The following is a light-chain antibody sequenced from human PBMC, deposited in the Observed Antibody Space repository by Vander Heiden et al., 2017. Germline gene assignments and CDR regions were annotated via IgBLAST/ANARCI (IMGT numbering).Light chain of an antibody. CDR1: QSISSY. V-gene: IGKV1-39*01. J-gene: IGKJ4*01. Sequence: DIQMTVSPSSLSASVGDRVTITCRASQSISSYLNWYQQKPGKAPKLLIYAASSLQSGVPSRFSGSGSGTDFTLTISSLQPEDFATYYCQQSYSTPPKLTFGGGTKVEIK. CDR2: AAS. CDR3: QQSYSTPPKLT.